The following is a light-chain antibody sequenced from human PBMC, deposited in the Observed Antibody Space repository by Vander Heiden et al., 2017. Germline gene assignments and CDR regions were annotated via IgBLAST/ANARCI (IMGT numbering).Light chain of an antibody. Sequence: DIQMTQSPSTLSASVGDRVTITCRASQDIDDCLTWYQQKPGKAPHLLIYTTSNFRRGGPSRLRGSGTGTGFTLTINSSKPEDFATDNRQQTYNAIRTTFGGGTKVELK. CDR1: QDIDDC. CDR2: TTS. J-gene: IGKJ4*02. V-gene: IGKV1-39*01. CDR3: QQTYNAIRTT.